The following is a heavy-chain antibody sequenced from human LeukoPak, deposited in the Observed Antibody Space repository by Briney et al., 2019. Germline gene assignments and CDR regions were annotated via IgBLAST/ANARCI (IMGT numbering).Heavy chain of an antibody. CDR2: ISYDGSKK. D-gene: IGHD5-24*01. CDR3: ARGEMATIAYYYYYGMDV. J-gene: IGHJ6*02. Sequence: GGSLRLSCAASGFTFSSYAMHWVRQAPGKGLEWVAVISYDGSKKYYADSVKGRFTISRDNSKNALYLQMNSLRAEDTAVYYCARGEMATIAYYYYYGMDVWGQGTTVTVSS. CDR1: GFTFSSYA. V-gene: IGHV3-30-3*01.